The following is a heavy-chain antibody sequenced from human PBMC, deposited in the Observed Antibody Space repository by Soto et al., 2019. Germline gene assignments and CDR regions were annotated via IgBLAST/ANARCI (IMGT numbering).Heavy chain of an antibody. CDR1: GYTFTTYY. CDR2: IKPSGGST. Sequence: ASVKVSCKASGYTFTTYYMHWVRQAPGQGLEWMGIIKPSGGSTSYAQKFQGRITMTRDTSTSTVYMELSSLRSEDTAVYYCARQDDKHYFPFDYWGQGTLVTV. V-gene: IGHV1-46*01. D-gene: IGHD1-26*01. J-gene: IGHJ4*02. CDR3: ARQDDKHYFPFDY.